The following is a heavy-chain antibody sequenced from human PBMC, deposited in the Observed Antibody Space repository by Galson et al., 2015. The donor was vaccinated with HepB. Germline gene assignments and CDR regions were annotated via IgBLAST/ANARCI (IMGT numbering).Heavy chain of an antibody. CDR2: ISYDGSNK. V-gene: IGHV3-30*18. CDR1: GFTFSNYG. J-gene: IGHJ4*02. CDR3: AKDPYLYSALAGTMPGFDY. Sequence: SLRPSCAASGFTFSNYGMHWVRQAPGKGLEWVAVISYDGSNKYYADSVKGRFTISRDNSKNTLYLQMNSLRAEDTALYYCAKDPYLYSALAGTMPGFDYWGQGTLVTVSS. D-gene: IGHD6-19*01.